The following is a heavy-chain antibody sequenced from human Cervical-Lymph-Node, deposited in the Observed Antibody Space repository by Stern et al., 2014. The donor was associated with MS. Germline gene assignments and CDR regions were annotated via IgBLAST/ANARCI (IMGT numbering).Heavy chain of an antibody. D-gene: IGHD6-19*01. CDR3: ARGVRGSGLDY. J-gene: IGHJ4*02. V-gene: IGHV3-30-3*01. Sequence: VQLVESGGGVVQPGRSLRLSCAASGFTFDNYPMHWVRQPPGKGLEWVTFISYAGSSEDYADSVKGRFTISRDNSKNTLYLQLNSLRAEDTAVYYCARGVRGSGLDYWGQGTLVTVSS. CDR2: ISYAGSSE. CDR1: GFTFDNYP.